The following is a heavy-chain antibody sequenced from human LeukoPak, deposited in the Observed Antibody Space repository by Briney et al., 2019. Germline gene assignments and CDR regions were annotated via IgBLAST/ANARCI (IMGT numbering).Heavy chain of an antibody. J-gene: IGHJ6*03. CDR1: GGSISSGSYY. Sequence: PSQTLSLTCTVSGGSISSGSYYWSWIRQPAGKGLEWIGRIYTSGSTNFNPSLKSRVTIPVDTSKNQFFLKLSSVTAADTAVYYCARDVVGAFFYMDVWGKGTTVTVSS. V-gene: IGHV4-61*02. CDR2: IYTSGST. D-gene: IGHD2-15*01. CDR3: ARDVVGAFFYMDV.